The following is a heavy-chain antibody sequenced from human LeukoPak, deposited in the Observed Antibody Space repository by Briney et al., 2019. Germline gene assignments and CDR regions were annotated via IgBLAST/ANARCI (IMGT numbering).Heavy chain of an antibody. V-gene: IGHV3-30*02. J-gene: IGHJ4*02. Sequence: GGSLRLSCAASGFIFSSYGMHWVRQAPGKGLEWVAFIRYDGRNKYYADSVKGRFTISRDNSKNTLYLQMNGLRGEDTAVYYCAKDSLRERIVGSTTRGVNDYWGQGTLVTVSS. CDR2: IRYDGRNK. CDR1: GFIFSSYG. D-gene: IGHD1-26*01. CDR3: AKDSLRERIVGSTTRGVNDY.